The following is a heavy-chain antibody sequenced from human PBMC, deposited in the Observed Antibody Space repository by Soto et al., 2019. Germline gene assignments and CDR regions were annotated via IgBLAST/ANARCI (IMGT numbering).Heavy chain of an antibody. CDR1: GFTFSSYA. Sequence: QVQLVESGGGVVQPGRSLRLSCAASGFTFSSYAMHWVRQAPGTGLEWVAVISYDGSNKYYADSVKGRFTISRDNSKNTLYLQMNSLRAEDTAVYYCARDWVYGSYWGQGTLVTVSS. D-gene: IGHD3-10*01. CDR2: ISYDGSNK. CDR3: ARDWVYGSY. V-gene: IGHV3-30-3*01. J-gene: IGHJ4*02.